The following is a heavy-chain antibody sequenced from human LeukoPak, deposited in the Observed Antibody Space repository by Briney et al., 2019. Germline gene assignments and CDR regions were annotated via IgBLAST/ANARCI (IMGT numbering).Heavy chain of an antibody. CDR2: ISWNSGSI. CDR3: AKGRIELAVGDAFDI. V-gene: IGHV3-9*01. D-gene: IGHD6-19*01. CDR1: GFTFDDYA. J-gene: IGHJ3*02. Sequence: PGGSLRLSCAASGFTFDDYAMHWVRQAPGEGLEWVSGISWNSGSIGYADSVKGRFTISRDNAKNSLYLQMNSLRAEDTALYYCAKGRIELAVGDAFDIWGQGTMVTVSS.